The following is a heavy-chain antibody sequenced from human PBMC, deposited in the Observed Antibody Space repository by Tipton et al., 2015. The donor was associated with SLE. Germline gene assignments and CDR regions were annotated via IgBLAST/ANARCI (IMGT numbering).Heavy chain of an antibody. V-gene: IGHV5-51*01. CDR1: GYSFTSYW. CDR2: IYPGDSDT. Sequence: QLVQSGAEVKKPGEGLKSSCKGAGYSFTSYWIGGGGQMPGKGLEWMGIIYPGDSDTRYSPSFQGQVTISADKSISTAYLQWSSLKASDTAMYYCARQGGQELGPFDYWGQGTLVTVSS. CDR3: ARQGGQELGPFDY. D-gene: IGHD7-27*01. J-gene: IGHJ4*02.